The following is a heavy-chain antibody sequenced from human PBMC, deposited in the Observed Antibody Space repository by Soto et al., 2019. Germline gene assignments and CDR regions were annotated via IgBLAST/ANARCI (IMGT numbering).Heavy chain of an antibody. CDR1: GGTFSNYG. V-gene: IGHV1-69*13. CDR2: IIPLFATT. Sequence: GASVKVSCKASGGTFSNYGISRVRQAPGQGLEWMGGIIPLFATTDYAQKLQGRVTITADESTSTAYMDVRSLRSEDTAVYYCARTRRETHLRDAFDIWGQGTMVTVSS. CDR3: ARTRRETHLRDAFDI. J-gene: IGHJ3*02.